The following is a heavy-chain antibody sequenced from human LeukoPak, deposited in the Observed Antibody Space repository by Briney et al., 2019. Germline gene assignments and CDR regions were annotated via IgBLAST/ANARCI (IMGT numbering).Heavy chain of an antibody. J-gene: IGHJ4*02. CDR3: AKRGPGSPESGKYYFDY. CDR2: ISSSSIYR. V-gene: IGHV3-21*04. CDR1: GFTFSSYS. Sequence: GGSLRLSCAASGFTFSSYSMNWVRQAPGKGLEWVSSISSSSIYRYYADSAKGRFTISRDNAKNSLYLQMNSLRAEDTAVYYCAKRGPGSPESGKYYFDYWGQGTLVTVSS. D-gene: IGHD3-10*01.